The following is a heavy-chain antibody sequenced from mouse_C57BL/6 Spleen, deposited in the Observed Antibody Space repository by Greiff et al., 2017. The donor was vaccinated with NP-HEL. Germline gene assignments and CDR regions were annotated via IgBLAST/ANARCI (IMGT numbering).Heavy chain of an antibody. Sequence: QVHVKQSGAELVRPGASVKLSCKASGYTFTDYYINWVKQRPGQGLEWIARIYPGSGNTYYNEKFKGKATLTAEKSSSTAYMQLSSLTSEDSAVYFCARGRGDYGLAYWGQGTLVTVSA. CDR3: ARGRGDYGLAY. J-gene: IGHJ3*01. V-gene: IGHV1-76*01. CDR1: GYTFTDYY. D-gene: IGHD2-4*01. CDR2: IYPGSGNT.